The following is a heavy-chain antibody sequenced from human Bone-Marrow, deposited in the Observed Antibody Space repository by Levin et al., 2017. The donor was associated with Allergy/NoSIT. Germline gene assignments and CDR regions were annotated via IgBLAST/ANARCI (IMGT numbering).Heavy chain of an antibody. J-gene: IGHJ4*02. V-gene: IGHV3-30-3*01. CDR2: ISFDGSDQ. CDR1: DFMFSNYA. Sequence: GGSLRLSCAASDFMFSNYAIHWVRQAPGKGLEWVAVISFDGSDQYYADSVKGRFTISRDNSKNTLYLQIDSLRTEDTSVYYCARGRIAARRGYIDYWGQGTLVTVSS. CDR3: ARGRIAARRGYIDY. D-gene: IGHD6-6*01.